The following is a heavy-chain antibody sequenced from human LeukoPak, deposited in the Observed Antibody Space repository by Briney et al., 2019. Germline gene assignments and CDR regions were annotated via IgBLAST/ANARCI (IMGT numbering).Heavy chain of an antibody. CDR1: GFTFSSYA. V-gene: IGHV3-30-3*01. CDR3: ARDPQYCSGGSCYSFDP. CDR2: ISYDGSNK. J-gene: IGHJ5*02. D-gene: IGHD2-15*01. Sequence: GGSLRLSCAASGFTFSSYAMHWVRQAPGKGLEWVAVISYDGSNKHYADSVKGRFTISRDNSKNTLYLQMNSLRAEDTAVYYCARDPQYCSGGSCYSFDPWGQGTLVTVSS.